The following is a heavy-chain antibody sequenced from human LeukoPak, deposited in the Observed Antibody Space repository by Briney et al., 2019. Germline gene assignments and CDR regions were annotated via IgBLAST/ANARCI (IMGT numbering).Heavy chain of an antibody. CDR1: GGSISSYY. CDR2: IYYSGST. CDR3: ARSLGGVAAAFDY. Sequence: SETLSLTCTVSGGSISSYYWSWIRQPPGKGLEWIGYIYYSGSTNYNPSLKSRVTISVDTSKNQFSLKLSSVTAADTAVYCCARSLGGVAAAFDYWGQGTLVTVSS. V-gene: IGHV4-59*01. D-gene: IGHD3-16*01. J-gene: IGHJ4*02.